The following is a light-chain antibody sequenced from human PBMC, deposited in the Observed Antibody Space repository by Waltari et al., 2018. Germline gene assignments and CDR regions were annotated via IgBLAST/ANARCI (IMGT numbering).Light chain of an antibody. Sequence: EIVMTQSPGTLSVSPGEGATLSCRGSQSVSRKVAWYQQRPGQAPQLLIFGASTRATGIPARFSGSESGTEFTLTISSLQSEDSGVYFCQQYTTRPLTFGGGTKVEI. CDR1: QSVSRK. CDR3: QQYTTRPLT. CDR2: GAS. J-gene: IGKJ4*01. V-gene: IGKV3-15*01.